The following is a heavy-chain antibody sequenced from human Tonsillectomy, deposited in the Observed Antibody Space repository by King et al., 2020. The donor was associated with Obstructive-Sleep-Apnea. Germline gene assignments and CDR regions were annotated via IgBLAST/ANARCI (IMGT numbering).Heavy chain of an antibody. CDR1: GGSISSSSYY. CDR3: ARCGGPLLWFGEWPLVYAFDI. D-gene: IGHD3-10*01. Sequence: LQLQESGPGLVKPSETLSLTCTVSGGSISSSSYYWGWIRQPPGKGLEWFGSIYYSGSTYYNPSLKSGVTISVDTSKNQFSLKLSSVTAADTAVYYCARCGGPLLWFGEWPLVYAFDIWGQGTMVTVSS. J-gene: IGHJ3*02. CDR2: IYYSGST. V-gene: IGHV4-39*07.